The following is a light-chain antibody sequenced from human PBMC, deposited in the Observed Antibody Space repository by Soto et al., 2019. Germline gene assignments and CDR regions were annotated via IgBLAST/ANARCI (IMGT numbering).Light chain of an antibody. CDR2: DVS. CDR3: SSYTSSNTEV. Sequence: QSVLTQPASVSGSPGQSITISCTGTSSDVGGYNYVSWYQQHPGKAPKLMIYDVSDRPSGVSNRFSGSKSGNTASLTISGFQAEDEADYYCSSYTSSNTEVFGTGTKVTVL. J-gene: IGLJ1*01. V-gene: IGLV2-14*01. CDR1: SSDVGGYNY.